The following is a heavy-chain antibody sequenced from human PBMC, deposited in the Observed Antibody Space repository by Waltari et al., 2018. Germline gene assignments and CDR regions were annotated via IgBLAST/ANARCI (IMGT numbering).Heavy chain of an antibody. CDR3: ARDGPPTYYYYYYMDV. J-gene: IGHJ6*03. CDR2: INHSGST. CDR1: GGSFIGYY. V-gene: IGHV4-34*01. Sequence: QVQLQQWGAGLLKPSETLSLTCAVYGGSFIGYYWSWIRQPPGKGLEWIGEINHSGSTNYNPSLKSRVTISVDTSKNQFSLKLSSVTAADTAVYYCARDGPPTYYYYYYMDVWGKGTTVTVSS.